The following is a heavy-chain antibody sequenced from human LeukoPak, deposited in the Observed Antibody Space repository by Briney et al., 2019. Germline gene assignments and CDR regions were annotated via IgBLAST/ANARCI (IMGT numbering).Heavy chain of an antibody. CDR1: GLTFSSYA. CDR3: ARDTRLNYDSGSYCLDY. V-gene: IGHV3-30*14. CDR2: ISYDGSNK. J-gene: IGHJ4*02. Sequence: PGGSLRLSCAASGLTFSSYAMHWVRQAPGKGLEWVAVISYDGSNKYYADSVKGRFTISRDNSKNTLYLQMNSLRAEDTAVYYCARDTRLNYDSGSYCLDYWGQGTLVTVSS. D-gene: IGHD3-10*01.